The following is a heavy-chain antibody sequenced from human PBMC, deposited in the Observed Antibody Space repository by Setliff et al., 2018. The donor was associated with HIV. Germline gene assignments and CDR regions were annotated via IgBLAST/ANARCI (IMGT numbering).Heavy chain of an antibody. J-gene: IGHJ4*02. CDR2: IYPDKSDN. Sequence: PGESLKISCQGSGYTFSTYWIAWGRQTPGNGMDWVGHIYPDKSDNKYRPSLQGQVTLSADQSIATVYLQLNNLKASDTALYYCARLRHNRPWLVVNSPLDSWGQGTLVTVSS. CDR1: GYTFSTYW. CDR3: ARLRHNRPWLVVNSPLDS. V-gene: IGHV5-51*01. D-gene: IGHD6-19*01.